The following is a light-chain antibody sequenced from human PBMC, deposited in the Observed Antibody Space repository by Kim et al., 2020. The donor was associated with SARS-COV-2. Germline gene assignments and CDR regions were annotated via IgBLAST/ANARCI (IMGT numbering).Light chain of an antibody. V-gene: IGKV4-1*01. CDR2: WAS. CDR1: QSILYSSNNKNY. J-gene: IGKJ3*01. Sequence: ATINCKSSQSILYSSNNKNYLAWYQQKPGQSPKLLIYWASTRQFGVPDRFSGSGSGTDFTLTISSLQAEDVAVYYCHQYYSVPFTFGPGTKVDIK. CDR3: HQYYSVPFT.